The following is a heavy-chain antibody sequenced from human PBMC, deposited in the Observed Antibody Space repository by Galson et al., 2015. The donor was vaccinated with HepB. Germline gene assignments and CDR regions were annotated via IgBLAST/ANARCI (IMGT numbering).Heavy chain of an antibody. D-gene: IGHD2-2*01. CDR2: INAGNGNT. CDR3: ARDHEDIVVVPAATIYYYYGMDA. J-gene: IGHJ6*02. V-gene: IGHV1-3*01. CDR1: GYTFTSYA. Sequence: SCKASGYTFTSYAMHWLRQAPGQRLEWMGWINAGNGNTKYSQKFQGRVTITRDTSASTAYMELSSLRSEDTAVYYCARDHEDIVVVPAATIYYYYGMDAWGQGTTVTVSS.